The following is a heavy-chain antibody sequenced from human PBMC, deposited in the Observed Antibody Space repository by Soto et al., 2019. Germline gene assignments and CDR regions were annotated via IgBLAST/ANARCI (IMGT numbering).Heavy chain of an antibody. CDR2: ITSNRIAK. CDR1: GFTFSSYS. J-gene: IGHJ6*02. V-gene: IGHV3-48*01. D-gene: IGHD1-26*01. CDR3: ARVFSPVGANYRGYYYYGMDV. Sequence: PGGSLRLSCAASGFTFSSYSMNWVRQAPGKGLEWVSYITSNRIAKYYADSVKGRFTTSRDNPKNTLYLQMNSLRAEDAAVYYCARVFSPVGANYRGYYYYGMDVWGQGTTVTVSS.